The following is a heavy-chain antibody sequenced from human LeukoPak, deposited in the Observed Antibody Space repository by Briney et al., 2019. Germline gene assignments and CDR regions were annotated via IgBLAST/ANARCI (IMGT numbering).Heavy chain of an antibody. Sequence: PGGSLRLSCAASGFTFSSYAMHWVRQAPGKGLEWVAVISYDGSNKYYADPVKGRFTISKDNSKNTLYLQMNSLRAEDTAVYYCARDGDYYDSSGYIDYWGQGTLVTVSS. V-gene: IGHV3-30*04. CDR3: ARDGDYYDSSGYIDY. CDR2: ISYDGSNK. J-gene: IGHJ4*02. D-gene: IGHD3-22*01. CDR1: GFTFSSYA.